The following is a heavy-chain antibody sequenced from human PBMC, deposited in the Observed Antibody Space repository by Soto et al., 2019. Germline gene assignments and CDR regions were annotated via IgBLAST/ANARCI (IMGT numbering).Heavy chain of an antibody. CDR1: GYTFTSYG. CDR3: AREGSRPYYYYSVDV. V-gene: IGHV1-18*01. Sequence: GASVKVSCKASGYTFTSYGFSWVRQAPGQGLEWMGWISAYNGNTNYAQKLQGRVTMTTDTSTSTAYMELRSLRSDDTAVYYCAREGSRPYYYYSVDVWGQGTTVTVSS. CDR2: ISAYNGNT. J-gene: IGHJ6*02. D-gene: IGHD1-26*01.